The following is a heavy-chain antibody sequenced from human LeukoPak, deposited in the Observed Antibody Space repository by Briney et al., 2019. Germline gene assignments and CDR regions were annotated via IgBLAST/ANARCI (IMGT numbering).Heavy chain of an antibody. Sequence: GASVKVSCKASGYTFIDYYIHWVRQAPGQGLEWMGWINPNTGNTKLAQKFQGRVIMTTDTSITAANMGMTRLTFDDTALYYCARERAATRRHDYWGQGTHVTVSS. CDR1: GYTFIDYY. D-gene: IGHD2-15*01. CDR3: ARERAATRRHDY. J-gene: IGHJ4*02. CDR2: INPNTGNT. V-gene: IGHV1-2*02.